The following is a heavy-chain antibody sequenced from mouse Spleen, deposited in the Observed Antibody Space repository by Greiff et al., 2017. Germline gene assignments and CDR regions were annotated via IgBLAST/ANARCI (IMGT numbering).Heavy chain of an antibody. CDR2: INPNNGGT. V-gene: IGHV1-18*01. CDR3: ARRPSLYYDYGSFAY. CDR1: GYTFTDYN. D-gene: IGHD2-4*01. Sequence: VQLQQSGPELVKPGASVKIPCKASGYTFTDYNMDWVRQSHGKSLEWIGDINPNNGGTIYNQKFKGKATLTVDKSSSTAYMELRSLTSEDTAVYYCARRPSLYYDYGSFAYWGQGTLVTVSA. J-gene: IGHJ3*01.